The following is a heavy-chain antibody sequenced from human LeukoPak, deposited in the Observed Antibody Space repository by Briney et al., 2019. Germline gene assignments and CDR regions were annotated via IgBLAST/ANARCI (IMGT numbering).Heavy chain of an antibody. Sequence: TASETLSLTCTVSGDSISSGSYYWSWIRQPAGKGLEWIGRIYTSGSTNYNPSLKSRVTISVDTSKNQFSLKLNSVTAADTAVYYCARENWNTRWFDPWGQGTLVTVSP. CDR3: ARENWNTRWFDP. D-gene: IGHD1/OR15-1a*01. CDR2: IYTSGST. V-gene: IGHV4-61*02. CDR1: GDSISSGSYY. J-gene: IGHJ5*02.